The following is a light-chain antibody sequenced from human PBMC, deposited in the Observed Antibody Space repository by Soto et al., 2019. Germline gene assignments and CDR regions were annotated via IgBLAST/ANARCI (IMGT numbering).Light chain of an antibody. J-gene: IGLJ2*01. CDR2: DVS. V-gene: IGLV2-11*01. CDR1: SSDVGTYNY. Sequence: QSVLTQPRSVSGPPGQSVSISCSGTSSDVGTYNYVSWYQQHPGKAPKLMIYDVSKRPSGVPDRFSGSKSGNTASLTISGLQAEDEADYYCCSYAGGYTHAVFGGGT. CDR3: CSYAGGYTHAV.